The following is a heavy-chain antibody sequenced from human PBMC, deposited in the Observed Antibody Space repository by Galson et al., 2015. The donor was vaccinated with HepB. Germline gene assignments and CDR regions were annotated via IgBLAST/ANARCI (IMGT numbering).Heavy chain of an antibody. J-gene: IGHJ4*02. CDR2: ISSSSSTI. V-gene: IGHV3-48*04. CDR1: GFTFNNYS. CDR3: ARVFFDSSGDY. Sequence: SLRLSCAASGFTFNNYSMNWVRQAPGRGLEWVSYISSSSSTIHYTDSVQGRFTISRDNAKNSLYLQMNGLSAEDTAVYYCARVFFDSSGDYWGQGTLVIVSS. D-gene: IGHD3-22*01.